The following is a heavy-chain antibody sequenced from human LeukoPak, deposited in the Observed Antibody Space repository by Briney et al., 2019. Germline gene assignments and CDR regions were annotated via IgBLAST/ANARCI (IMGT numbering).Heavy chain of an antibody. CDR3: ARAGGSYYGMDV. CDR1: GFAFSNYA. Sequence: GGSLRLSCAASGFAFSNYAMSWVRQAPGKGLEWVSSISSSSSYIYYADSVKGRFTISRDNAKNSLYLQMNSLRAEDTAVYYCARAGGSYYGMDVWGQGTTVTVSS. V-gene: IGHV3-21*01. J-gene: IGHJ6*02. CDR2: ISSSSSYI. D-gene: IGHD1-26*01.